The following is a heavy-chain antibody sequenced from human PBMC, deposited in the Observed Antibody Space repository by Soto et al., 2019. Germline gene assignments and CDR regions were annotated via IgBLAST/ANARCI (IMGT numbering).Heavy chain of an antibody. CDR2: INPATGAA. CDR3: ARGGGVGVAGSAAFEV. CDR1: GYPVTAYY. V-gene: IGHV1-2*02. J-gene: IGHJ3*01. Sequence: QLHLVQSGAVVKKPGASVTVSCSASGYPVTAYYMHWVRQAPGRGLEWMGGINPATGAAKYTQTFQGRVTMTRDTSTSTVFIELGGLTSEDTAVFYWARGGGVGVAGSAAFEVWGQGTLVTVSS. D-gene: IGHD3-3*01.